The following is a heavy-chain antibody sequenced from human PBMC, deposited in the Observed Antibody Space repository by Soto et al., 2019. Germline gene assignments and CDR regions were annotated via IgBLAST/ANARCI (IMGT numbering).Heavy chain of an antibody. J-gene: IGHJ6*03. CDR2: ISGSGGST. CDR1: GFTFSSYA. V-gene: IGHV3-23*01. CDR3: AKDGYDYGDYVDYYYYMDV. Sequence: EVQLLESGGGLVQPGGSLRLSCAASGFTFSSYAMSWVRQAPGKGLEWVSAISGSGGSTYYADSVKGRFTISRDNSKNTLYLQMNSLRAEDTAVYYCAKDGYDYGDYVDYYYYMDVWGKGNTVTVSS. D-gene: IGHD4-17*01.